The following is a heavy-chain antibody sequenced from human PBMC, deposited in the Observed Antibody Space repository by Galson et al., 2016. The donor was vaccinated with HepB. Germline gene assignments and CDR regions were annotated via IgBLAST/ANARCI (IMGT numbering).Heavy chain of an antibody. D-gene: IGHD6-13*01. Sequence: ETLSLTCAVCGVSFSGCQSPGKGLEWIGELNHSGSSRIASLKSRVTISVDTSKNQFSLKLNSVTAADTAVYYCARVCVEQQLVRWFDYWGQGILVTVPS. CDR2: LNHSGSS. J-gene: IGHJ4*02. CDR3: ARVCVEQQLVRWFDY. V-gene: IGHV4-34*01. CDR1: GVSFSG.